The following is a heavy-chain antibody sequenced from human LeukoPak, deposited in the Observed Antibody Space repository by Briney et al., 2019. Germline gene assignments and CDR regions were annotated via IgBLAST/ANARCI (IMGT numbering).Heavy chain of an antibody. CDR2: MYYSGST. V-gene: IGHV4-39*01. D-gene: IGHD6-6*01. CDR1: GGSMSSSSYY. CDR3: ARRGIATRTSLFDY. J-gene: IGHJ4*02. Sequence: SETLSLTCTVSGGSMSSSSYYWGWIRQPPGKGLEWIGSMYYSGSTYYNPSLKSRVTISVDTSNNQFSLKLSSVTAADTAVYYCARRGIATRTSLFDYWGQGTLVTVSS.